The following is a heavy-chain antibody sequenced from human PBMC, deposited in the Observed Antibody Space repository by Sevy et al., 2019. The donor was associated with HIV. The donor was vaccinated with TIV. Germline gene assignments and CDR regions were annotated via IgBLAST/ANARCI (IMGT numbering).Heavy chain of an antibody. CDR3: ARACRSRITMIEGFDP. CDR1: GYTFTSYG. J-gene: IGHJ5*02. D-gene: IGHD3-22*01. CDR2: ISAYNGNT. V-gene: IGHV1-18*04. Sequence: ASVKVSCKASGYTFTSYGISWVRQAPGQGLEWMGWISAYNGNTNYAQKLQGRVTMTTDTSTSTAYMELRSLRSDDTAVYYCARACRSRITMIEGFDPWGQGTLVTVSS.